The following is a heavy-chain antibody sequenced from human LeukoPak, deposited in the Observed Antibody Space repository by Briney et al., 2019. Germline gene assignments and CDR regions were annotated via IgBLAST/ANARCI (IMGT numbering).Heavy chain of an antibody. V-gene: IGHV4-59*01. CDR1: GGSISSYY. CDR2: IYYSGST. CDR3: ARTPYSSSWSPRAFDI. D-gene: IGHD6-13*01. Sequence: SETLSLTWTVSGGSISSYYWSWIRQPPGKGLEWIGYIYYSGSTNYNPSLKSRVTISVDTSKNQFSLKLSSVTAADTAVYYCARTPYSSSWSPRAFDIWGQGTMVTVSS. J-gene: IGHJ3*02.